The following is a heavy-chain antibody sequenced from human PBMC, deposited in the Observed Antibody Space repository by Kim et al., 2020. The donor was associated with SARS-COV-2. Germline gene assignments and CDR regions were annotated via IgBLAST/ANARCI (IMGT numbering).Heavy chain of an antibody. CDR3: ARRVGSGGPEDYEGWFDP. D-gene: IGHD4-17*01. CDR2: IIPIFGTA. Sequence: SVKVSCKASGGTFSSYAISWVRQAPGQGLEWMGGIIPIFGTANYAQKFQGRVTITADESTSTAYMELSSLRSEDTAVYYCARRVGSGGPEDYEGWFDPWGQGTLVTVSS. V-gene: IGHV1-69*13. J-gene: IGHJ5*02. CDR1: GGTFSSYA.